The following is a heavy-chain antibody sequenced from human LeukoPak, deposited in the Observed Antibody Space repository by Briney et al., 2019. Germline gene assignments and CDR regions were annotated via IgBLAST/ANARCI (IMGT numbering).Heavy chain of an antibody. V-gene: IGHV1-46*01. CDR3: AIRRYDSAYYRDS. CDR1: GYTFTRHS. J-gene: IGHJ5*01. Sequence: ASVKVSCKASGYTFTRHSIHWVRQAPGQGLEWMGLINPSVGTTNYAQKFQGRVTMTRDTSTSTGYLELGSLRLEDTAVYYCAIRRYDSAYYRDSWGQGTLVTVSS. D-gene: IGHD1-26*01. CDR2: INPSVGTT.